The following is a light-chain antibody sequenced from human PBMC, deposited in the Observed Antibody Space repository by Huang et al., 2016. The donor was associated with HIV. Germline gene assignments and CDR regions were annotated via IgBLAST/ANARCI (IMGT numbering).Light chain of an antibody. V-gene: IGKV3-20*01. Sequence: EIVLTQSPGTLSLSPGERATLSCRASQNVASNYLAWYHQKPGQAPRLLIYGSSSRAAGIPDSFSGIGSGTDFTLTISRLEPEDFAVYYCQQYGSSPMTFGQGTKVEIK. CDR2: GSS. CDR1: QNVASNY. J-gene: IGKJ1*01. CDR3: QQYGSSPMT.